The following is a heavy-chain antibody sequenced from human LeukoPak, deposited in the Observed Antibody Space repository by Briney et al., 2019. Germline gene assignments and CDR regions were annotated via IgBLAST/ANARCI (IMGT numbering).Heavy chain of an antibody. J-gene: IGHJ5*02. CDR2: IYTSGST. D-gene: IGHD2-2*02. V-gene: IGHV4-4*07. CDR1: GGSISSYY. Sequence: SETLSLTCTVSGGSISSYYWSWIRQPAGKGLEWIGRIYTSGSTNYNPSLKSRVTISVDTSKNQFSLKLSSVTAADTAVYYCARERRNIVVVPAAIRWFDPWGQGTLVTVSS. CDR3: ARERRNIVVVPAAIRWFDP.